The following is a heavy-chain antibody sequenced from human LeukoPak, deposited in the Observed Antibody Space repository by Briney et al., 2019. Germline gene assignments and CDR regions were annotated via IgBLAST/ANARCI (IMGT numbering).Heavy chain of an antibody. CDR1: GFTFTSYW. CDR3: ASPTNILEWLLIDY. J-gene: IGHJ4*02. D-gene: IGHD3-3*01. Sequence: GGSLRLSCATSGFTFTSYWMHWVRQVAGKGLAWLARVDHGGSGTNYADSVKGRFTISRDNAKNSLYLQMNSLRAEDTAVYYCASPTNILEWLLIDYWGQGTLVTVSS. V-gene: IGHV3-74*01. CDR2: VDHGGSGT.